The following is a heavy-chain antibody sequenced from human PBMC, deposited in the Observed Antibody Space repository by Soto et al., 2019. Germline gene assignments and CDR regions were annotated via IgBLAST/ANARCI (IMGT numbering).Heavy chain of an antibody. D-gene: IGHD2-15*01. CDR2: IWYDGSNK. V-gene: IGHV3-33*01. J-gene: IGHJ3*02. Sequence: QVQLVESGGGVVQPGRSLRLSCAASGFTFSSYGMHWVRQAPGKGLEWVAVIWYDGSNKYYADSVKGRFTISRDNSKNTLYLQMNSLRAEDTALYYCAREGYCSGGSCYGDIWGQGTMVTVSS. CDR3: AREGYCSGGSCYGDI. CDR1: GFTFSSYG.